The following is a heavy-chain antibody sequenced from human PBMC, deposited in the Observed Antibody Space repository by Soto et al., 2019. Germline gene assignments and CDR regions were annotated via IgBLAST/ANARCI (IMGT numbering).Heavy chain of an antibody. CDR3: ARDPAMGGLVSRMVYYYYGMDV. J-gene: IGHJ6*02. CDR2: ISAYNGNT. CDR1: GYTFTSYG. V-gene: IGHV1-18*01. D-gene: IGHD2-8*01. Sequence: GASVKVSCKASGYTFTSYGISWVRQAPGQGLEWMGWISAYNGNTNYAQKLQGRVTMTTDTSTSTAYMELRSLRSDDTAVYYCARDPAMGGLVSRMVYYYYGMDVWGQGTTVTVSS.